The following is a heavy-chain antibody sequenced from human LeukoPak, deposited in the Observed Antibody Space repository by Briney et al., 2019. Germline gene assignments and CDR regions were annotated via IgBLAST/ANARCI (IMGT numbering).Heavy chain of an antibody. CDR2: ISGSGGST. CDR3: AIDGKQWLANNCFDP. D-gene: IGHD6-19*01. CDR1: GLTFSSYA. Sequence: GGSLRLSCAASGLTFSSYAMSWVRQAPGKGLEWGSVISGSGGSTHHADSVKGRFSISRDNSKNTLYLQMNSLRAEDTAVYYCAIDGKQWLANNCFDPWGQGTVVTVSS. V-gene: IGHV3-23*01. J-gene: IGHJ5*02.